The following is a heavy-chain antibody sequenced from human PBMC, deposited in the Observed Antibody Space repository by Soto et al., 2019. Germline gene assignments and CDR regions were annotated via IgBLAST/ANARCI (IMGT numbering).Heavy chain of an antibody. CDR1: GFSFKDYD. J-gene: IGHJ4*02. Sequence: PXGSLRLSCAASGFSFKDYDMTWMRQTPEKGLEWISTITSSGGNAYYAASVKGRVTISRDNAHNSLYLQMSGLRAEDTALYYCARDTYTNYVNYFDFWGQGTLVTVSS. CDR2: ITSSGGNA. CDR3: ARDTYTNYVNYFDF. D-gene: IGHD3-16*01. V-gene: IGHV3-11*01.